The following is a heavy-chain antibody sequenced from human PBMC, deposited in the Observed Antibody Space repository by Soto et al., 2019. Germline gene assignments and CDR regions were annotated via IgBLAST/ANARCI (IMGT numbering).Heavy chain of an antibody. CDR1: GGSISSYY. D-gene: IGHD2-21*02. CDR2: IYTSGST. V-gene: IGHV4-4*07. CDR3: ARERGVVTAIPYYYYYGMDV. J-gene: IGHJ6*02. Sequence: PSETLSLTCTVYGGSISSYYWSWIRQPAGKGLEWIGRIYTSGSTNYNPSLKSRVTMSVDTSKNQFSLKLSSVTAADTAVYYCARERGVVTAIPYYYYYGMDVWGQGTTVTVSS.